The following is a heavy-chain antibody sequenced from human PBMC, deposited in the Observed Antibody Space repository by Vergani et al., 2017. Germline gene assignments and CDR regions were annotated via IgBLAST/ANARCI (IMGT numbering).Heavy chain of an antibody. CDR1: GYSFTTYW. J-gene: IGHJ5*02. V-gene: IGHV5-51*01. Sequence: EVQLVQSGAEVKKPGESLKISCKGSGYSFTTYWIAWVRQMPGKGLEWMGIIYPGDSDTRYSPSFQGLVTISADRSISTAYLQCSSLKASDTAMYYCARQRAGVVVPTNWFDHWGQGTLVTVSS. CDR3: ARQRAGVVVPTNWFDH. CDR2: IYPGDSDT. D-gene: IGHD2-2*01.